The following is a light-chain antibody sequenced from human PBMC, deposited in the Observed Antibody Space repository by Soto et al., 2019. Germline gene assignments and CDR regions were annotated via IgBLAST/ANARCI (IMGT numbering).Light chain of an antibody. CDR1: QGISSY. Sequence: DIQLTQSPSFLSASVGDRVTITCRASQGISSYLAWYQQKPGKAPKLLIYAASTLQSGVPSRFSGSGSGTDFTLTISSLQPEDVATYYCQKYNSALETFGQETKVDIK. CDR3: QKYNSALET. J-gene: IGKJ1*01. CDR2: AAS. V-gene: IGKV1-27*01.